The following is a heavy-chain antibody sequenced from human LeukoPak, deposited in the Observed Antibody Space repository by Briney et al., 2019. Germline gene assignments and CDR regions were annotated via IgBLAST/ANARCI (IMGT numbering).Heavy chain of an antibody. CDR2: ISSSSDTT. J-gene: IGHJ4*02. Sequence: GGSLRLSCAASGFTFSIYSMSWVRQAPGKGLEWVSTISSSSDTTYYADSVKGRSTISRDNSKSTLYLQMNSLRAEDTAIYYCATTLGYTYGYWGQGTLVTVSS. CDR1: GFTFSIYS. CDR3: ATTLGYTYGY. V-gene: IGHV3-23*01. D-gene: IGHD5-18*01.